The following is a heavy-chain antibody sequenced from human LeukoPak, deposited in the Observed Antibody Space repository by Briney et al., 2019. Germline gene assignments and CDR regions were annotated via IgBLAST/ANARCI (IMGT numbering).Heavy chain of an antibody. J-gene: IGHJ4*02. CDR3: ARGANRGVISKILDY. CDR1: GGTFSSYA. Sequence: SVKVSCKASGGTFSSYAISWVRQAPGQGLEWMGGIIPIFGTANYAQKFQGRVTITADESTSTAYMELSSLRSEDTAVYYCARGANRGVISKILDYWGQGTLVTVSS. CDR2: IIPIFGTA. V-gene: IGHV1-69*13. D-gene: IGHD3-10*01.